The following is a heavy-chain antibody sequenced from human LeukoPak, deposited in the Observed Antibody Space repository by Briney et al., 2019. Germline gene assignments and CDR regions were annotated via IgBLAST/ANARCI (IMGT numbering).Heavy chain of an antibody. CDR1: GYNFNSYG. CDR3: ASLTYYYDSSGYSGAFDI. V-gene: IGHV1-18*01. CDR2: ISGYNGLT. Sequence: ASVKVSCKASGYNFNSYGISWLRQVPGQGLEWMGWISGYNGLTRYGKNVQGRVTLTTDTSTRTAYMELRSLRSDDTAVYYCASLTYYYDSSGYSGAFDIWGQGTMVTVSS. J-gene: IGHJ3*02. D-gene: IGHD3-22*01.